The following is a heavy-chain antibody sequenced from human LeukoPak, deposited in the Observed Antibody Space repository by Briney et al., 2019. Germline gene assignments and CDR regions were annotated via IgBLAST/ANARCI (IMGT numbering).Heavy chain of an antibody. CDR1: GGSFSGYY. Sequence: SETLSLTCAVYGGSFSGYYWSWIRQHPGKGLEWIGYIYYSGSTYYNPSLKSRVTISVDTSKNQFSLKLSSVTAADTAVYYCATRGDSSGYYFDYWGQGTLVTVSS. J-gene: IGHJ4*02. D-gene: IGHD3-22*01. V-gene: IGHV4-31*11. CDR3: ATRGDSSGYYFDY. CDR2: IYYSGST.